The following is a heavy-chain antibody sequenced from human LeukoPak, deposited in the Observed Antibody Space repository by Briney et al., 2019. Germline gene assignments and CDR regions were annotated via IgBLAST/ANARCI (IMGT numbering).Heavy chain of an antibody. J-gene: IGHJ4*02. Sequence: ASVKVSFKASGYIFTGYLMHWMRQAPGQGLEWMGRINPNSGGTNYAQKFQGVVTLTRDASISTAYMELSSLRSDDTAVYYCARGRGSEVVSYVDYWGQGTLVTVSS. CDR3: ARGRGSEVVSYVDY. D-gene: IGHD3-22*01. V-gene: IGHV1-2*02. CDR1: GYIFTGYL. CDR2: INPNSGGT.